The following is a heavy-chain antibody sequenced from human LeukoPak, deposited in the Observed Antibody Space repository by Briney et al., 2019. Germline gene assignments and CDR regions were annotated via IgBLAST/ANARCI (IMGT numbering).Heavy chain of an antibody. D-gene: IGHD3-10*01. CDR3: AGASNLLSGFDY. CDR2: IYTSGST. CDR1: GGSISNYY. J-gene: IGHJ4*02. Sequence: SETLSLTCTVSGGSISNYYWSWIRQPAGKGLEWIGRIYTSGSTNYNPSLKSRVTMSVDTSKNQFSLNLSSVTAADTAVYYCAGASNLLSGFDYWGQGTLLTVSS. V-gene: IGHV4-4*07.